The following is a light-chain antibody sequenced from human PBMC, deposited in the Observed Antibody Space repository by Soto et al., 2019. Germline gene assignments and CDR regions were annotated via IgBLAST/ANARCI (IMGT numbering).Light chain of an antibody. CDR2: RVS. Sequence: DVVMTQSPLSLPVTLGQPASISCRSSQSLVYRDGNTYLNWFQQRPAQSQRRLIYRVSNRDSGVPDRFSGSGSGSDFTLKISRVEAEDVGVYYCMQGTHWPYTFGQGTKLEIK. CDR3: MQGTHWPYT. V-gene: IGKV2-30*01. CDR1: QSLVYRDGNTY. J-gene: IGKJ2*01.